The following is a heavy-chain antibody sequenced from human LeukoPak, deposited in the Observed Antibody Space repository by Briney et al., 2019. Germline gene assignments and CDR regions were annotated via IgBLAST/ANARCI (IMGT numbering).Heavy chain of an antibody. CDR1: GFTFSNYW. J-gene: IGHJ4*02. D-gene: IGHD3-10*01. CDR3: ARDKKSGESSEIDY. Sequence: PGGSLRLSCAASGFTFSNYWVHWVRQAPGKGLVWVSRINRDGSTTNYADSVKGRFTVSRDNAKNTLNSQMNSLRAEDTAVYYCARDKKSGESSEIDYWGQGTLVTVSS. V-gene: IGHV3-74*01. CDR2: INRDGSTT.